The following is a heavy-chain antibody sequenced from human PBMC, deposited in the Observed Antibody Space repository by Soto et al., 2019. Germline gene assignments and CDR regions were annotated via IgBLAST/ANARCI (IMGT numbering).Heavy chain of an antibody. V-gene: IGHV4-4*02. Sequence: SETLSLTCAVSGGSISSSNWWSWVRQPPGKGLEWIGEIYHSGSTNYNPSLKSRVTISVDKSKNQFSLKLSSVTAADTAVYYCASIAAAGYYYYGMDVWGQGTTVTVS. J-gene: IGHJ6*02. CDR1: GGSISSSNW. CDR3: ASIAAAGYYYYGMDV. CDR2: IYHSGST. D-gene: IGHD6-13*01.